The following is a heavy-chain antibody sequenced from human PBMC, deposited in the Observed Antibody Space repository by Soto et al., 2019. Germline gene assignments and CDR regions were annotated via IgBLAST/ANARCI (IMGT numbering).Heavy chain of an antibody. J-gene: IGHJ6*02. Sequence: SDTLSLTCTVSGDSTLSSNYYWAWIRQSPGKGLEWIGNMYYSGSTYYNPSLKSRVTMSVDTSKNQLSLKISSVTAADTSVYYCARIVVIPAAPDYYNYYGVDVWGQGTTVTVS. CDR1: GDSTLSSNYY. D-gene: IGHD2-2*01. V-gene: IGHV4-39*01. CDR2: MYYSGST. CDR3: ARIVVIPAAPDYYNYYGVDV.